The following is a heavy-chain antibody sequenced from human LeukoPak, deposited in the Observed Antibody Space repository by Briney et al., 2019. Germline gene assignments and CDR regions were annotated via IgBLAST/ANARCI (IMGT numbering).Heavy chain of an antibody. D-gene: IGHD4-11*01. CDR1: GFTFSHFG. Sequence: PGGSLRLSCAAPGFTFSHFGFHWVRQAPGKGLERVAVIWSDGTNQYYGDSVKGRFIIYREASHNTVYLQMNSLRDENTAVYYSAKDAQRGFDYSNSLEYWGQGSLVTVSS. CDR2: IWSDGTNQ. V-gene: IGHV3-33*06. J-gene: IGHJ4*02. CDR3: AKDAQRGFDYSNSLEY.